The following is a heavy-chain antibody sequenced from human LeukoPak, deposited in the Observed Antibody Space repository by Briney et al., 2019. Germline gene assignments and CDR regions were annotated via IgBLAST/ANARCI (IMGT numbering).Heavy chain of an antibody. CDR2: IRYDGSNK. Sequence: PGGSLTLSRAASGFTFSSYGMPWVRQAPGKGLGWVAFIRYDGSNKYYADSVKGRFTISRDNSKNTLYLQMNSLRAEDTAVYYCAKTPFYDSSGYPTVGLYMDVWGKGTTVTVSS. CDR3: AKTPFYDSSGYPTVGLYMDV. V-gene: IGHV3-30*02. CDR1: GFTFSSYG. J-gene: IGHJ6*03. D-gene: IGHD3-22*01.